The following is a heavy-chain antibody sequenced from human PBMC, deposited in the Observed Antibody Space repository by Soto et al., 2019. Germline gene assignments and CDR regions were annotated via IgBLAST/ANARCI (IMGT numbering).Heavy chain of an antibody. D-gene: IGHD3-22*01. J-gene: IGHJ3*02. CDR3: ATEIFPYYYDSSGRNGAFEI. CDR2: ISGSGGST. Sequence: PGGSLRLSCAASGFTFSSYAMSWVRQAPGKGLEWISAISGSGGSTYYADSVKGRFTISRDNSKNTLYLQMNSLRAEDTAVYYCATEIFPYYYDSSGRNGAFEIRGQGTMVTVS. V-gene: IGHV3-23*01. CDR1: GFTFSSYA.